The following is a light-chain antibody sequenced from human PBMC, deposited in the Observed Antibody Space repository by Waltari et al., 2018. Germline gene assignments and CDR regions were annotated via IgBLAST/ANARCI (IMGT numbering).Light chain of an antibody. Sequence: SSEPTQDPAVSVALGQTVRLTSKGDHHRHYYVSWYQQKPGQAPILVIYDKDNRPSGIPDRCSGSSSGDIASLTITGAQAEDEADYYCNSRDTRGNHFVVFGGGTKLTVL. V-gene: IGLV3-19*01. CDR3: NSRDTRGNHFVV. CDR1: HHRHYY. CDR2: DKD. J-gene: IGLJ2*01.